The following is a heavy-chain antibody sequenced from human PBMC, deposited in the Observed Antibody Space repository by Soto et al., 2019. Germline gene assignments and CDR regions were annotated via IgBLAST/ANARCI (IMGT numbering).Heavy chain of an antibody. V-gene: IGHV3-30-3*01. J-gene: IGHJ4*02. D-gene: IGHD1-20*01. Sequence: QVQLVESGGGVVQPGRSLRLSCAASGFTFSTHAMHWVRQVPGKGLECVAIVSFDGSNKYYADSVKGRFTISRDNSKNTLYLQMTGLTPEDTAVYYCARDQTGITTTGGGRIDHWGQGTLVTLSS. CDR3: ARDQTGITTTGGGRIDH. CDR2: VSFDGSNK. CDR1: GFTFSTHA.